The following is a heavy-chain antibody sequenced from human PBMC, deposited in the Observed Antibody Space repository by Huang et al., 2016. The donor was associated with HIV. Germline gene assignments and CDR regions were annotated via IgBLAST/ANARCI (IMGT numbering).Heavy chain of an antibody. J-gene: IGHJ4*02. CDR1: GFTFSSYW. Sequence: EVQLVESGGGLVQPGGSLRLSCAASGFTFSSYWMHWVRQVPGKGRVWVSQLKRDGRSTSYADSVKGRFTITRDNAKNTLYLQMNSLRAEDTAVYYCARGSRQGKYYYGSGTAYWGQGTLVTVSS. CDR2: LKRDGRST. V-gene: IGHV3-74*01. D-gene: IGHD3-10*01. CDR3: ARGSRQGKYYYGSGTAY.